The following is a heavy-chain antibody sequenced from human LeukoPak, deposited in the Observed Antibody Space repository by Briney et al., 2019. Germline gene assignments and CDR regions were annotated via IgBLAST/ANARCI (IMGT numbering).Heavy chain of an antibody. CDR2: IIPICRTT. CDR1: GCTFSSHA. CDR3: ARGDSGYDYGFDN. J-gene: IGHJ4*02. Sequence: SVNVSFKASGCTFSSHAISWVRQAPGRGLEWVGGIIPICRTTNYAQKFQGRVTITTDESTITGYMEMRSLRSDDTAVYYCARGDSGYDYGFDNWGQGTLVTVSS. V-gene: IGHV1-69*05. D-gene: IGHD5-12*01.